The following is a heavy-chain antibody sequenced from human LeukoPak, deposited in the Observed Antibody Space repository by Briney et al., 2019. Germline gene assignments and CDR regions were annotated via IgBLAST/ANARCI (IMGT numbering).Heavy chain of an antibody. CDR2: INPNSGGA. J-gene: IGHJ4*02. Sequence: ASVKVSCKASGYTFTGYYMHWVRQAPGQGLEWMGWINPNSGGANYARKFQGRVTMTRDTSISTAYMELSRLRSDDTAVYYCARVASRYSSSWRSVYYFDYWGQGTLVTVSS. D-gene: IGHD6-13*01. V-gene: IGHV1-2*02. CDR1: GYTFTGYY. CDR3: ARVASRYSSSWRSVYYFDY.